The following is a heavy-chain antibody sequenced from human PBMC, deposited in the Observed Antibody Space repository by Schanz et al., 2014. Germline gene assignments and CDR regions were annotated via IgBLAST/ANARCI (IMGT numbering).Heavy chain of an antibody. CDR2: IWYDENNK. CDR3: ARVRRRIATPSTPSFRNYYYYAMDV. Sequence: VQLVESGGGLVKPGGSLRLSCVASGFTFSSYGMHWVRQAPGKGLEWVAVIWYDENNKYYADSVKGRFTMSRDNSKNTVYLQMNRLRAEDTAVYDCARVRRRIATPSTPSFRNYYYYAMDVWGQGTTVTVSS. J-gene: IGHJ6*02. V-gene: IGHV3-33*01. CDR1: GFTFSSYG. D-gene: IGHD6-13*01.